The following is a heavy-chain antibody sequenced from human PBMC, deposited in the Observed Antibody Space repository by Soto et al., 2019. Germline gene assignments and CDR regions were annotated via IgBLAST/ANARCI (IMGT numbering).Heavy chain of an antibody. CDR2: IYYSGST. V-gene: IGHV4-59*01. Sequence: SETLSLTCTVSGGSISSYYWSWIRQPPGKGLEWIGYIYYSGSTNYNPSLKSRVTISVDTSKNQFSLKLSSVTAADTAVYYCASAGETLAGGYDFSFDYWGQGTLVTVSS. J-gene: IGHJ4*02. D-gene: IGHD5-12*01. CDR1: GGSISSYY. CDR3: ASAGETLAGGYDFSFDY.